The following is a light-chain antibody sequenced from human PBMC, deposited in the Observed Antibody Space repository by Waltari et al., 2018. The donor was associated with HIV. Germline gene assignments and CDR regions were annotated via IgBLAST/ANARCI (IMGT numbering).Light chain of an antibody. J-gene: IGLJ3*02. Sequence: SYVLTQPPSVSVAPGQTARITCGGDTIGSKSVHWYQQKPGQAPVLVVYDDGDRPSGIPERFSGSNSGNTATLTISRVEAGDEADYYCQVWDSSSDHRRVFGGGTKLTVL. CDR2: DDG. V-gene: IGLV3-21*02. CDR3: QVWDSSSDHRRV. CDR1: TIGSKS.